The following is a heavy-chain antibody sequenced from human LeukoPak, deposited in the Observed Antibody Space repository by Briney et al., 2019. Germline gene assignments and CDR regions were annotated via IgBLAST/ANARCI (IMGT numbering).Heavy chain of an antibody. Sequence: GGSLRLSCAASGFTFSSYAMLWVRQAPGKGLEWVAVISYDGSNKYYADSVKGRFTISRDNSKNTLYLQMNSLRAEDTAVYYCARAGYSSGWSLIDPWGQGTLVTVSS. CDR2: ISYDGSNK. CDR1: GFTFSSYA. V-gene: IGHV3-30*04. D-gene: IGHD6-19*01. CDR3: ARAGYSSGWSLIDP. J-gene: IGHJ5*02.